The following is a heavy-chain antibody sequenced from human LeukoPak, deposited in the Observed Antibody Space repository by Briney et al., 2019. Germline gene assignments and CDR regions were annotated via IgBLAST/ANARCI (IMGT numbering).Heavy chain of an antibody. D-gene: IGHD1-26*01. V-gene: IGHV3-7*04. CDR1: GFTFSNCW. Sequence: PGGSLRLSCAASGFTFSNCWMTWVRQAPGKGLEWVAKIKQDGSEIYYVDSVTGRFTISRDNAKNSVFLQMNSLRAEDTAVYYCAKDSGTYAFDYWGQGTLVTASS. CDR2: IKQDGSEI. CDR3: AKDSGTYAFDY. J-gene: IGHJ4*02.